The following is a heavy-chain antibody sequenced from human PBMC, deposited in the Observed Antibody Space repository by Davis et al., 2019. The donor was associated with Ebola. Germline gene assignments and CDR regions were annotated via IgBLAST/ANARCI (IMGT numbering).Heavy chain of an antibody. D-gene: IGHD3-10*01. CDR1: GFTFDDYG. V-gene: IGHV3-20*04. CDR3: AKDRGQFEGYYYYGMDV. Sequence: GESLKISCAASGFTFDDYGMSWVRQAPGKGLEWVSGINWNGGSTGYADSVKGRFTISRDNAKNSLYLQMNSLRAEDTAVYYCAKDRGQFEGYYYYGMDVWGQGTTVTVSS. CDR2: INWNGGST. J-gene: IGHJ6*02.